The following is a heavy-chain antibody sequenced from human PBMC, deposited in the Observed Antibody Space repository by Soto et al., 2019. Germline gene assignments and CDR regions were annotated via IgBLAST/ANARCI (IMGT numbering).Heavy chain of an antibody. V-gene: IGHV1-2*02. CDR3: ARVGPTGWFDP. CDR1: GYSFTDYS. Sequence: QVHLVQSGAEVKKPGASVKVSCKASGYSFTDYSMHWVRQAPGQGLEWMGWINTKTGGTNYAQRVQGRVTMTGDTSINTAYMELSRLRSADTAVYYCARVGPTGWFDPWGQGTVVTVSS. CDR2: INTKTGGT. J-gene: IGHJ5*02.